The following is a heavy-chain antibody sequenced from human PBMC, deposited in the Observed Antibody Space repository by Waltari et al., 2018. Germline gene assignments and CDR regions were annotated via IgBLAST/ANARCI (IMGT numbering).Heavy chain of an antibody. J-gene: IGHJ4*02. D-gene: IGHD6-13*01. Sequence: EVQLVQSGAEVKKPGESLKISCKGSGYSFTSYWIGWVRQMPGKGLEWMGIIYPGDSDTRYSPSFQGQVTISADKSISTAYLQWSSLKASDTAMYYCARRPAYSSSWYRGGSSPFDYWGQGTLVTVSS. CDR1: GYSFTSYW. CDR3: ARRPAYSSSWYRGGSSPFDY. CDR2: IYPGDSDT. V-gene: IGHV5-51*01.